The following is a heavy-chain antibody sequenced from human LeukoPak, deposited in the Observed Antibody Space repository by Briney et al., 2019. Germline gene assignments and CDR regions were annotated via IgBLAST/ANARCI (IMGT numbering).Heavy chain of an antibody. CDR2: ISGSGGGT. V-gene: IGHV3-23*01. CDR1: GFTFSSYA. Sequence: GGSLRLSCAASGFTFSSYAMSWVRQAPGKGLEWVSAISGSGGGTYYADSVKGRFTIFRDNSKNTLYLQMNSLRAEDTAVYYCAKAPYSSSWYYFDYWGQGTLVTVSS. CDR3: AKAPYSSSWYYFDY. D-gene: IGHD6-13*01. J-gene: IGHJ4*02.